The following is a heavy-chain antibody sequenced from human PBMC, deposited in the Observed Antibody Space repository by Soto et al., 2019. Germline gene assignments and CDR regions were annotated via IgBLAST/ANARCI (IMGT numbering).Heavy chain of an antibody. CDR2: INTRSTIV. D-gene: IGHD1-26*01. CDR3: VRCFLGVGDAFDL. V-gene: IGHV3-11*01. J-gene: IGHJ3*01. Sequence: QVQLVESGGGLVKPGGSLRLSCAASGFTFRDYYMVWVRQAPGKGLEGVSYINTRSTIVYYADSVKGRFTISRDNAKNSLYLHMNSLRADDTAVYYCVRCFLGVGDAFDLWGQGTTVTVSS. CDR1: GFTFRDYY.